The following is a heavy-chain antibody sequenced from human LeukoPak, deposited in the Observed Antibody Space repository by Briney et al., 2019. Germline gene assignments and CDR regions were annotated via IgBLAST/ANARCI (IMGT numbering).Heavy chain of an antibody. CDR1: GFTFSTYE. CDR2: IWYDGSNK. CDR3: TTIKGTFGDYYFDY. Sequence: GGSLRLSCAASGFTFSTYEMNWVRQAPGKGLEWVAVIWYDGSNKYYADSVKGRFTISRDNSKKMLYLQMNSLRAEDTAVYYCTTIKGTFGDYYFDYWGQGTLVTVSS. J-gene: IGHJ4*02. D-gene: IGHD4-17*01. V-gene: IGHV3-33*03.